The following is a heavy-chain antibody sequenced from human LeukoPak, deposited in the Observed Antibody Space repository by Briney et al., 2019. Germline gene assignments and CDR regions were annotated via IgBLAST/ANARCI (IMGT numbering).Heavy chain of an antibody. CDR3: AADPLYSYGLGY. J-gene: IGHJ4*02. CDR1: GFTFTSSA. CDR2: IVVGSGNT. V-gene: IGHV1-58*01. Sequence: SVKVSCKASGFTFTSSAVQWVRQARGQRLEWIGWIVVGSGNTNYAQKFQERVTITRDMPTSTAYMELSSLRSEDTAVYYCAADPLYSYGLGYWGQGTLVTVSS. D-gene: IGHD5-18*01.